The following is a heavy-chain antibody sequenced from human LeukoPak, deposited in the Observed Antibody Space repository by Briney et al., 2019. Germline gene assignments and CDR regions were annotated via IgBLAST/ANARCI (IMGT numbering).Heavy chain of an antibody. Sequence: ASVKVSCEASGYTFTSYDINWVRQATRQGLEWMGWMNPNSGNTGYAQKFQGRVTMTRNTSISTAYMELSSLRSEDTAVYYCARGAVGSHPYYYGMDVWGQGTTVTVSS. CDR2: MNPNSGNT. D-gene: IGHD1-26*01. CDR3: ARGAVGSHPYYYGMDV. V-gene: IGHV1-8*01. J-gene: IGHJ6*02. CDR1: GYTFTSYD.